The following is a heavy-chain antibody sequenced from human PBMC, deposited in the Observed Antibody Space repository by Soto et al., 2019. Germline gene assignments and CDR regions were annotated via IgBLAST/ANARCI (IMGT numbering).Heavy chain of an antibody. CDR2: ISGSGGST. V-gene: IGHV3-23*01. CDR1: GFTFSSYA. J-gene: IGHJ4*02. Sequence: GGSLRLSCAASGFTFSSYAMSWVRQAPGKGLEWVSAISGSGGSTYYADSVKGRFTISRDNSKNTLYLQMNSLRAEDTAVYYCATLFPMIVVGENDYWGQGTLVTVSS. CDR3: ATLFPMIVVGENDY. D-gene: IGHD3-22*01.